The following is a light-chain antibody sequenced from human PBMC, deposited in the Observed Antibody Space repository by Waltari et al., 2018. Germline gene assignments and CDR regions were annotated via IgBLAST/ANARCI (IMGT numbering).Light chain of an antibody. V-gene: IGLV2-14*03. CDR2: HVS. J-gene: IGLJ1*01. CDR1: SSDVGAYTY. CDR3: SSYTSSHTYV. Sequence: QSALTQPASVSGSPGQSITISCTGTSSDVGAYTYVSWYQQYPGTAPKVMIFHVSNRPSGVSDRFSCSKSANTASLTISGLQAEDEADYYCSSYTSSHTYVFGTGTKVTVL.